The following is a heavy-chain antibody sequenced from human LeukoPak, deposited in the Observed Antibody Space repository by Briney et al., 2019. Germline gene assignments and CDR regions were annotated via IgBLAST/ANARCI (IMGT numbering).Heavy chain of an antibody. Sequence: SGGSLRLSCAASGFTVSSNYMNWVRQAPGKGLEWVAVIWYDGSNKYYADSVKGRFTISRDNSKNTLYLQMNSLRAEDTAVYYCARDLFPAEKYYYDSSGYYPFDYWGQGTLVTVSS. CDR2: IWYDGSNK. CDR1: GFTVSSNY. D-gene: IGHD3-22*01. CDR3: ARDLFPAEKYYYDSSGYYPFDY. V-gene: IGHV3-33*08. J-gene: IGHJ4*02.